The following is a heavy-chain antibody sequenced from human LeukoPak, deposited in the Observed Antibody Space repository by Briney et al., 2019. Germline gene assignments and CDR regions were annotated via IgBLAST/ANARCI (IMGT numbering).Heavy chain of an antibody. CDR3: AKTFYDSGSYWGAFDY. V-gene: IGHV3-30*04. Sequence: GGSLRLSCAASGFTFRSYAMHWVRQAPGKGLEWEAAISYDGSNKKYADSVKGRFTISRDNSKNTLYLQMNGLRAEDTAIYYCAKTFYDSGSYWGAFDYWGQGTLVTVSS. D-gene: IGHD3-10*01. CDR2: ISYDGSNK. CDR1: GFTFRSYA. J-gene: IGHJ4*02.